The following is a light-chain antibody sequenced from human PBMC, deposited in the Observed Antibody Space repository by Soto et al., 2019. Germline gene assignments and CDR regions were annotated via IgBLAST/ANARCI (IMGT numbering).Light chain of an antibody. Sequence: QSVLTQPRSVSGSPGQSVTMSCIKTSSDVANYKYVSWYQQHPGKAPKLMIYDVNKRPSGVPYRFSGSKSGNTASLTISGLQAEDEADYYCCSYAGAYTRVFGTGTKVTVL. J-gene: IGLJ1*01. CDR3: CSYAGAYTRV. CDR2: DVN. CDR1: SSDVANYKY. V-gene: IGLV2-11*01.